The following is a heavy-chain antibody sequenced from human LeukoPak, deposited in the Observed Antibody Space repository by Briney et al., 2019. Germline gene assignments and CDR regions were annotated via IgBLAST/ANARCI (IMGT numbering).Heavy chain of an antibody. D-gene: IGHD2-21*02. V-gene: IGHV4-59*08. CDR1: GGSISSYY. Sequence: SETLSLTCTVSGGSISSYYWSWIRQPPGKGLEWIGYIYYSGSTNYNPSLKSRVTVSVDTPKNQFSLKLSSVTAADTAVYYCARAYCGGDCPQNWFDPWGQGTLVTVSS. J-gene: IGHJ5*02. CDR2: IYYSGST. CDR3: ARAYCGGDCPQNWFDP.